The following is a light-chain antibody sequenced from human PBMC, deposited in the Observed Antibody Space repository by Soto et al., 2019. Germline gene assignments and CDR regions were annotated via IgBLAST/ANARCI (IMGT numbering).Light chain of an antibody. CDR3: QSYDSSSSAGV. CDR1: SSNIGAGYD. V-gene: IGLV1-40*01. CDR2: GNS. Sequence: QSVLTQPPSVSGAPGQRVTISCTGSSSNIGAGYDVHWCQQLPGTAPKLLIYGNSNRPSGVPDRFSGSKSGTSASLAITGLQAEDEADYYCQSYDSSSSAGVFGTGTK. J-gene: IGLJ1*01.